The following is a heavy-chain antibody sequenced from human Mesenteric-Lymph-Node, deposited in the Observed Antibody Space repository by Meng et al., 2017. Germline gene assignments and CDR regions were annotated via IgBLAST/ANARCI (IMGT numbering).Heavy chain of an antibody. D-gene: IGHD3-22*01. CDR2: IYYSGST. V-gene: IGHV4-31*03. J-gene: IGHJ4*01. CDR3: ARVDSSGYFLDY. Sequence: QVQLQESGPGLVKPSQTLSLTCTVSGGSISSGGHSWSWLRQHPGKGLEWIAYIYYSGSTYYNPSLKSRAILSVDTSKNQFSLKLSSVTAADTAVYYCARVDSSGYFLDYWGQGTLVTVSS. CDR1: GGSISSGGHS.